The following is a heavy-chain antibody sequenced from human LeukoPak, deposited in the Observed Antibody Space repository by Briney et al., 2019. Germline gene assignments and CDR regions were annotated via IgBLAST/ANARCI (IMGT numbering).Heavy chain of an antibody. Sequence: SETLFLTCTVSGGSISSGSYYWSWIRQPAGKGLEWIGRIYTSGSTNYNPSLKSRVTISVDTSKNQFSLKLSSVTAADTAVYYCARTSGGFGVAGAFDIWGQGTMVTVSS. CDR1: GGSISSGSYY. D-gene: IGHD3-3*01. CDR3: ARTSGGFGVAGAFDI. J-gene: IGHJ3*02. CDR2: IYTSGST. V-gene: IGHV4-61*02.